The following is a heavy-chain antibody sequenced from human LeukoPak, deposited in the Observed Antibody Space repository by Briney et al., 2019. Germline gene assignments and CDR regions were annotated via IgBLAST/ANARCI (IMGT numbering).Heavy chain of an antibody. J-gene: IGHJ4*02. Sequence: GGSLRLSCAASRFTFSNAWMSWVRQAPGKGLEWVVRIKIKTDGGTIEYGAPVKGRFTISRDDSKNTLYLQMNTLETEDTGVYYCTRISGSSSGPFDYWGQGGLVTVSS. CDR3: TRISGSSSGPFDY. D-gene: IGHD1-26*01. CDR1: RFTFSNAW. CDR2: IKIKTDGGTI. V-gene: IGHV3-15*01.